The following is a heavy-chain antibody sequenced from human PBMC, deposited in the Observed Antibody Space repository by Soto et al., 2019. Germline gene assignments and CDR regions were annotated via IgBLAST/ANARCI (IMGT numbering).Heavy chain of an antibody. CDR1: GYTFTDYG. Sequence: ASVKVSCKASGYTFTDYGISWVRQAPGQGLEWMGWISGYNGNTKYAQDLQGRVTLTTDTSTSTAYMELGSLRSDDTALYYCARGSRSTLMVPIFDFWGQGTLVTVSS. D-gene: IGHD2-2*01. CDR2: ISGYNGNT. V-gene: IGHV1-18*01. CDR3: ARGSRSTLMVPIFDF. J-gene: IGHJ4*02.